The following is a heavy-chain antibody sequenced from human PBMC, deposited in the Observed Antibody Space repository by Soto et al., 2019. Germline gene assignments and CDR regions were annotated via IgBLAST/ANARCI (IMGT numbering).Heavy chain of an antibody. CDR2: ISGSGGST. D-gene: IGHD2-15*01. V-gene: IGHV3-23*01. CDR1: GFTFSSYA. J-gene: IGHJ4*02. Sequence: LRLSCAASGFTFSSYAMSWVRQAPGKGLEWVSAISGSGGSTYYADSVKGRFTISRDNSKNTLYLQMNSLRAEDTAVYYCAKEYCSGGSCYPRLFDYWGQGTLVTVS. CDR3: AKEYCSGGSCYPRLFDY.